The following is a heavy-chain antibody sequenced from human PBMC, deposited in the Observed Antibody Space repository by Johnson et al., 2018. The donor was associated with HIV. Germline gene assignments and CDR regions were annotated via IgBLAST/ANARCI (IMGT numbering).Heavy chain of an antibody. CDR1: GFTFSDYY. V-gene: IGHV3-30*03. Sequence: QVQLVESGGGLVKPGGSLRLSCAASGFTFSDYYMSWIRQAPGKGLEWLAFISFDGSNKYSADYVMGRFTISRDHSKNTLYLQMNSLKTEDTAVYYCTTAELGWTGLGAFDIWGQGTMVTVSS. D-gene: IGHD3/OR15-3a*01. CDR3: TTAELGWTGLGAFDI. CDR2: ISFDGSNK. J-gene: IGHJ3*02.